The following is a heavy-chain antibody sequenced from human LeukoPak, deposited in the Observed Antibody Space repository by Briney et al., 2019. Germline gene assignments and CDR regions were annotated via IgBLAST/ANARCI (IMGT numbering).Heavy chain of an antibody. CDR1: GGSISSSSYY. CDR3: ARHGLLWFGELLSPPPYYYYYYMDV. V-gene: IGHV4-39*01. Sequence: SETLSLTCTVSGGSISSSSYYWGWIRQPPGKGLEWIGSIYYSGSTYYNPSLKSRVTISVDTSKNQFSLKLSSVTAADTAVYYCARHGLLWFGELLSPPPYYYYYYMDVWGKGTTVTISS. J-gene: IGHJ6*03. CDR2: IYYSGST. D-gene: IGHD3-10*01.